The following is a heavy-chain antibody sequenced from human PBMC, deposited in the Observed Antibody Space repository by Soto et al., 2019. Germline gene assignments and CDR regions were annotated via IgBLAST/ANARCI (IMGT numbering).Heavy chain of an antibody. J-gene: IGHJ4*02. CDR1: GFTVSSNY. V-gene: IGHV3-66*01. D-gene: IGHD1-26*01. Sequence: EVQLVESGGGLVQPGGSLRLSCAASGFTVSSNYMSWVRQAPGKGLEWVSVIYSGGSTYYADSVKGRFTISRDNSKNTSDLQVNSPRAEDTAVYYWASGGGSYAFDYWGQGSLVTVSS. CDR3: ASGGGSYAFDY. CDR2: IYSGGST.